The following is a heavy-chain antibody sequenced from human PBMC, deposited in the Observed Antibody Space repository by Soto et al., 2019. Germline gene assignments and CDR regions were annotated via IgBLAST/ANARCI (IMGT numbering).Heavy chain of an antibody. Sequence: EVQLVESGGGLVKPGGSLRLSCAASGFTFSNAWMSWVRQAPGKGLEWVGRIKSKTDGGTTAYAAPVKGRFTISRDDSEKTVFLQMNSLKTEDTAVYYCTGLQIFGLVIIDDYWGQGTLVTVSS. V-gene: IGHV3-15*01. J-gene: IGHJ4*02. CDR2: IKSKTDGGTT. CDR3: TGLQIFGLVIIDDY. CDR1: GFTFSNAW. D-gene: IGHD3-3*01.